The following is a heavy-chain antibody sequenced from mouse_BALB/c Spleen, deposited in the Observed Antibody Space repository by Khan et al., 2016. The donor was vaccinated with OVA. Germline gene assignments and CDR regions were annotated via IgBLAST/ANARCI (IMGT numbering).Heavy chain of an antibody. J-gene: IGHJ2*01. CDR3: ARWNYRYDGYFDY. V-gene: IGHV3-8*02. D-gene: IGHD2-14*01. CDR1: GDSITSGY. Sequence: EVQLQESGPSLVKPSQTLSLTCSVTGDSITSGYWNWIRKFPGNKLEYMGYISSSDSTSYNPSLKSRISITRDTSKNKYYLQLNSVTTEDTATYYGARWNYRYDGYFDYWGQDTTLTVSS. CDR2: ISSSDST.